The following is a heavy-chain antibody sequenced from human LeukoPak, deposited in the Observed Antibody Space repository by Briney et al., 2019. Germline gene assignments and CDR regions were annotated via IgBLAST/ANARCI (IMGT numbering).Heavy chain of an antibody. CDR3: AIWFGEPYYYYYYMDV. V-gene: IGHV4-39*07. CDR1: GGSISSSSYY. J-gene: IGHJ6*03. D-gene: IGHD3-10*01. Sequence: PSETLSLTCTVSGGSISSSSYYWGWIRQPPGKGLEWIGSIYYSGSTYYNPSLKSRVTISVDTSKNQFSLKLSSVTAADTAVYYCAIWFGEPYYYYYYMDVWGKGTTVTVSS. CDR2: IYYSGST.